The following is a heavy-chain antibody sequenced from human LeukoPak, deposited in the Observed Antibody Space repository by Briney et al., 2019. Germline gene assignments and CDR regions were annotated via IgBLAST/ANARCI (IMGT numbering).Heavy chain of an antibody. J-gene: IGHJ6*02. V-gene: IGHV4-39*01. Sequence: PSETLSLTCSVSGGSISSIVHFWDWIRQPPGKGLEWVGTIYHTGTTFYNPSLKSRVTISVDTSKNLFSLRLTSVTAPDTAVYHCARSDYGSGTYVYYGMDVWGQGTTVTVSS. D-gene: IGHD3-10*01. CDR2: IYHTGTT. CDR1: GGSISSIVHF. CDR3: ARSDYGSGTYVYYGMDV.